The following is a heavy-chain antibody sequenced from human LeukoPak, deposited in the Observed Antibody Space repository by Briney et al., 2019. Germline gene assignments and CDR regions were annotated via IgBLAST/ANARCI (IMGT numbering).Heavy chain of an antibody. J-gene: IGHJ4*02. CDR2: INWNGGST. CDR3: AREGYYDSSGYLDY. CDR1: GFTFDDYG. Sequence: GGSLRLSCAASGFTFDDYGMSWVRQAPWKGLEWVTGINWNGGSTGYADSVKGRFTISRDNAKNSLYLQMNSLRAEDTALYYCAREGYYDSSGYLDYWGQGTLVTVSS. V-gene: IGHV3-20*04. D-gene: IGHD3-22*01.